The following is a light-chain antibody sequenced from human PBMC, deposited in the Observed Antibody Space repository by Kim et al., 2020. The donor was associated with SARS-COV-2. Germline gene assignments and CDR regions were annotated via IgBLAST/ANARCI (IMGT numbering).Light chain of an antibody. CDR3: QQYNNWPLYS. CDR1: QSVNSN. J-gene: IGKJ2*03. Sequence: GSPGQRPPLSCRASQSVNSNLAWYQQKPGQAPRLLIYGASTRATGIPARFSGSGSGTEFTLTISSLQSEDFAVYYCQQYNNWPLYSFGQGTKLEI. CDR2: GAS. V-gene: IGKV3-15*01.